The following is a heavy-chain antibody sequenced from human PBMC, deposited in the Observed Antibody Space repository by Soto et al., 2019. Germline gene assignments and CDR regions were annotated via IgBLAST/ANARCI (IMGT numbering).Heavy chain of an antibody. D-gene: IGHD6-13*01. CDR2: IDPSDSYT. CDR1: GYSFTSYW. V-gene: IGHV5-10-1*01. J-gene: IGHJ6*02. Sequence: GESLKMSGKGSGYSFTSYWISWVRQMPGKGLEWMGRIDPSDSYTNYSPSFQGHVTISADKSISTAYLQWSSLKASDTAMYYCARRREQQQLDYAMDVWGQGTTITVSS. CDR3: ARRREQQQLDYAMDV.